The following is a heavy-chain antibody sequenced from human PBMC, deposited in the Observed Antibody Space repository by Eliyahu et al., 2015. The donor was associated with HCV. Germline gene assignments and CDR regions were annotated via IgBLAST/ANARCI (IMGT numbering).Heavy chain of an antibody. J-gene: IGHJ6*02. CDR3: AKDKDRYCSGGSCYGLDV. V-gene: IGHV3-23*04. Sequence: EVQLVESGGGLVQPGGSLRLSCAASGFTFSSYALXWVRQAPGKGLEWVSGISGSGSNTYYADSVKGRFTISRDNSKNTVYLQMHSLRAEDTAVYYCAKDKDRYCSGGSCYGLDVWGQGTTVTISS. CDR1: GFTFSSYA. D-gene: IGHD2-15*01. CDR2: ISGSGSNT.